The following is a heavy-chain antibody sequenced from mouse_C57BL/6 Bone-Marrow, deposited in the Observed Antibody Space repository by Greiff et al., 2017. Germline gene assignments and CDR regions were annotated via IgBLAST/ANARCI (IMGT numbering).Heavy chain of an antibody. D-gene: IGHD3-3*01. CDR3: ARGGGPYYFDY. CDR1: GYTFTSYW. J-gene: IGHJ2*01. Sequence: QVQLQQPGAELVRPGTSVKLSCKASGYTFTSYWMHWVKQRPGQGLEWIGVIDPSASYTTYNQKFKGKATLTVDTSSSTAYMQLSSLTSEDSAVYYSARGGGPYYFDYWGQGTTLTVSS. CDR2: IDPSASYT. V-gene: IGHV1-59*01.